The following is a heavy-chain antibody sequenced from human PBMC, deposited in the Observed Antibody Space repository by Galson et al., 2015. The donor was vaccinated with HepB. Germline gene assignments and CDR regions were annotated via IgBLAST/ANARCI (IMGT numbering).Heavy chain of an antibody. J-gene: IGHJ3*02. CDR1: GFTFGDYD. CDR3: VRQRQMHLWRSHDAFDI. CDR2: ISSVSSYI. D-gene: IGHD3-16*01. Sequence: SLRLSCAASGFTFGDYDMNWVRLAPGKGLEWVSSISSVSSYIYYADSLQGRFTISRDNAKSSMFLQMNSLRAEDTAIYYCVRQRQMHLWRSHDAFDIWGPGTMVTVSS. V-gene: IGHV3-21*01.